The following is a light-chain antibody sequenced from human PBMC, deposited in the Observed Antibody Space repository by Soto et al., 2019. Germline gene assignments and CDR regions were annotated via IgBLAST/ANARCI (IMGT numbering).Light chain of an antibody. J-gene: IGKJ5*01. CDR2: GAS. CDR3: QQRSNWPPIT. CDR1: QSVSSNY. V-gene: IGKV3D-20*02. Sequence: ETTLNQTPCTLSFSTGERATLSCQASQSVSSNYLAWYQQKPGQAPRLLIYGASSRATGIPDRFSGSGSATDFTLTISRLEPEDFAVYYCQQRSNWPPITFGQGTRLEIK.